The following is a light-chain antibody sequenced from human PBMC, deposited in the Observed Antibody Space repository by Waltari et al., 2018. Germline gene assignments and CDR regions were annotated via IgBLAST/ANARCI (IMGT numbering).Light chain of an antibody. Sequence: EIVLTQSQGTLALSPGERATLSCRASQSVGRSLAWYQQKPGQAPRLLIYGASSRATGVPDRFSGSGSGTDFSLTISRLEPEDFAVYYCQHYVRLPVTFGQGTKLEIK. CDR3: QHYVRLPVT. J-gene: IGKJ1*01. CDR2: GAS. CDR1: QSVGRS. V-gene: IGKV3-20*01.